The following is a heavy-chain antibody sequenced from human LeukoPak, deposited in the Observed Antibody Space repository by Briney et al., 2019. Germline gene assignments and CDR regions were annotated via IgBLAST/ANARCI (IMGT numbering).Heavy chain of an antibody. J-gene: IGHJ6*02. CDR1: GGSISSSDYY. CDR2: IYYSGST. V-gene: IGHV4-39*01. CDR3: ARSYYYYGMDV. Sequence: SETLSLTCTVSGGSISSSDYYWGWIRQPPGKGLEWIGSIYYSGSTYYNPSLKSRVTISVDTSKNQFSLKLSSVTAADTAVYYCARSYYYYGMDVWAKGPRSPSP.